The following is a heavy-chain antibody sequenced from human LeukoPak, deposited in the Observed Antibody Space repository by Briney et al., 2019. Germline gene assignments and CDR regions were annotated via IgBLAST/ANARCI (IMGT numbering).Heavy chain of an antibody. CDR2: INQSGNI. J-gene: IGHJ4*02. V-gene: IGHV4-34*01. D-gene: IGHD6-6*01. CDR3: ARRSEYSYSSGVNY. CDR1: SGSFNGYY. Sequence: SETLSLTCAGQSGSFNGYYCNWIRQAPGKGLEWIGEINQSGNINYNPSLKSRVTMSVDTSKNQFSLNLISLTAADTAVYYCARRSEYSYSSGVNYWGQGTLVTVSS.